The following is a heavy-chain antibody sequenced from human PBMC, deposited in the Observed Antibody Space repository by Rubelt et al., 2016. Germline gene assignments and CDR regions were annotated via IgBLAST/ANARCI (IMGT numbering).Heavy chain of an antibody. J-gene: IGHJ4*02. CDR2: IYYSGST. CDR3: ARDPRAGTTSFDY. V-gene: IGHV4-39*07. CDR1: GGSISSSSYY. D-gene: IGHD1-7*01. Sequence: QLQLQESGPGLVKPSETLSLTCTVSGGSISSSSYYWAWIRQPPGKGLEWIGSIYYSGSTYYNPSLKSRVTISVDTSKNQFSLKLSSVTAADTAVYYCARDPRAGTTSFDYWGQGTLVTVSS.